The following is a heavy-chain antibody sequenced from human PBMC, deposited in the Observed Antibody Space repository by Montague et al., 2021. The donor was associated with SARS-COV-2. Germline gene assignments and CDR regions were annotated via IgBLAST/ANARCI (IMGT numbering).Heavy chain of an antibody. D-gene: IGHD3-22*01. V-gene: IGHV4-59*01. CDR3: ARGGGYYNYGMDV. CDR2: IYCSGST. Sequence: SETLSLTCTVSGGSISNYYWSWIRQPPGRGLEWIGYIYCSGSTDYSPSLKSRVTISLDTSKNQFSLKVTSVTAADTAVYYCARGGGYYNYGMDVWAQGPRSPSP. J-gene: IGHJ6*02. CDR1: GGSISNYY.